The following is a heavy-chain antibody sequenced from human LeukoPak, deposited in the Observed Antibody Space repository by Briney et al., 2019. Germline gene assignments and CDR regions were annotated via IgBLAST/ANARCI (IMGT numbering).Heavy chain of an antibody. J-gene: IGHJ4*02. CDR1: GYNFTSYW. Sequence: GESLKISCKGSGYNFTSYWISWVRQMPGKGLEWMGIIHPGDSDTRYSPSFQGQVTISADKSISTAYLQWSSLKASDTAMYYCARHRGYYYGSGSYVLDYWGQGTLVTVSS. D-gene: IGHD3-10*01. CDR2: IHPGDSDT. CDR3: ARHRGYYYGSGSYVLDY. V-gene: IGHV5-51*01.